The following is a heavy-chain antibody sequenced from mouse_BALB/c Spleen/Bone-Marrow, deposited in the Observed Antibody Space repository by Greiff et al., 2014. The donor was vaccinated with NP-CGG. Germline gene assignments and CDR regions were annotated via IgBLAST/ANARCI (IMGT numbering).Heavy chain of an antibody. CDR3: TRGLGAMDY. V-gene: IGHV1-69*02. CDR2: IYPSDSYT. Sequence: SGAELVRPGASVKLSCKASGYTFTSYWINWVKQRPGQGLEWIGNIYPSDSYTNYNQKFKDKATLTVDKSSSTAHMQLSSPTSEDSAVYYCTRGLGAMDYWGQGTSVTVSS. D-gene: IGHD3-3*01. CDR1: GYTFTSYW. J-gene: IGHJ4*01.